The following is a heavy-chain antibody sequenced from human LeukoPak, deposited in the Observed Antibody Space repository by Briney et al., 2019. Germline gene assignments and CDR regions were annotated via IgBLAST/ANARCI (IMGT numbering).Heavy chain of an antibody. Sequence: GGSLRLSCAASGFTFSSYGMHWVRQAPGKGLDWVALIWYDGNNKYYADSVKGRFTISRDNSKNTLYLQMNSLRAEDTALYYCARQYCSGGDCYFFDWGQGTLVTVSS. V-gene: IGHV3-33*01. D-gene: IGHD2-15*01. J-gene: IGHJ4*02. CDR2: IWYDGNNK. CDR3: ARQYCSGGDCYFFD. CDR1: GFTFSSYG.